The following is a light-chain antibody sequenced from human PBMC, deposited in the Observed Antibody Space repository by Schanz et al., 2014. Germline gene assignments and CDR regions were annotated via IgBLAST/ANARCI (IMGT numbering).Light chain of an antibody. CDR2: DVS. CDR1: SSDVGGYNY. Sequence: QSALTQPASVSGSPGQSITISCTGTSSDVGGYNYVSWYQQHPGKAPKLMIYDVSNRPSGGSNRFSGSKSGNTASLTISGLQDEDEADYYCSSYTSSSRRVFGGGTKVTVL. CDR3: SSYTSSSRRV. V-gene: IGLV2-14*01. J-gene: IGLJ3*02.